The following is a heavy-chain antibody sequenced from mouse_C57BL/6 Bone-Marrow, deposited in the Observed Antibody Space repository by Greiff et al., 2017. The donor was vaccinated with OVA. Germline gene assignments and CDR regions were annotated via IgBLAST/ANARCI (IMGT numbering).Heavy chain of an antibody. CDR1: GFTFSSYG. CDR3: ARHLLAY. V-gene: IGHV5-6*01. Sequence: EVMLVESGGDLVKPGGSLKLSCAASGFTFSSYGMSWVRQTPDKRLEWVATISSGGSYTYYPDSVKGRFTISRDNAKNTLYLQMSSLKSEDTAMYYCARHLLAYWGQGTSVTVSS. J-gene: IGHJ4*01. CDR2: ISSGGSYT.